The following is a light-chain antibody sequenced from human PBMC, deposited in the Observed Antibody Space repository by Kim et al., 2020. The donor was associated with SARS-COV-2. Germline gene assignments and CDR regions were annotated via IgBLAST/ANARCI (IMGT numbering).Light chain of an antibody. V-gene: IGLV3-19*01. CDR3: NSRDNNDNVL. CDR1: SLRTYY. Sequence: SSELTQDPAVSVALGQTVRITCQGDSLRTYYTTWFQQTPGQAPIVVFYGKNNRPSGIPDRFSGSSSGNTASLTITATQAGDEADYYCNSRDNNDNVLFGGGTQLTVL. J-gene: IGLJ2*01. CDR2: GKN.